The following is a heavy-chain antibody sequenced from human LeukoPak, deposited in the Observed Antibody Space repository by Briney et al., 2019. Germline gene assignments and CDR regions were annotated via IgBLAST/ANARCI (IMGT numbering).Heavy chain of an antibody. J-gene: IGHJ4*02. CDR3: ARDLRSSGSYGY. Sequence: SETLSLTCTVSGGSISSSSYYWGWIRQPPGKGLEWIGSIYYSGSTYYNPSLKSRVTISVDTSKNQFSLKLSSVTAADTAVYYCARDLRSSGSYGYWGQGTLVTVSS. CDR2: IYYSGST. CDR1: GGSISSSSYY. D-gene: IGHD1-26*01. V-gene: IGHV4-39*07.